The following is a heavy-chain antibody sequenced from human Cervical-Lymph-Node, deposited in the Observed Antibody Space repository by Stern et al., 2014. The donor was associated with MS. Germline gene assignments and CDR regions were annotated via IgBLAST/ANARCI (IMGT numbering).Heavy chain of an antibody. CDR2: IWNDGSNK. CDR1: GFTLSSYG. Sequence: VQLVESGGGVVQPGTSLRLSCAASGFTLSSYGMHWVRQAPGKGLEWVALIWNDGSNKYYAASVKGRFTISRDNSKDTVYLQMNSLRVEDPALYYCARGGFCTDAACYEFDGMDVWGQGTTVTVPS. J-gene: IGHJ6*02. D-gene: IGHD2-8*01. V-gene: IGHV3-33*01. CDR3: ARGGFCTDAACYEFDGMDV.